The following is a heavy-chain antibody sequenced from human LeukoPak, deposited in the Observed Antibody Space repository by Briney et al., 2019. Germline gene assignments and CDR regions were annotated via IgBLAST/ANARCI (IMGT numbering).Heavy chain of an antibody. J-gene: IGHJ4*02. CDR1: GFTFSSYA. D-gene: IGHD1-26*01. CDR2: ISGSGGST. Sequence: GGSLRLSCAASGFTFSSYAMSWVRQAPGKGLEWVSAISGSGGSTYYADSVKGRFTISRDNSKNTLYLQMNSLRAEDTAVYYCAKEIIRQWELMEYFDFWGQGTLVTVSS. V-gene: IGHV3-23*01. CDR3: AKEIIRQWELMEYFDF.